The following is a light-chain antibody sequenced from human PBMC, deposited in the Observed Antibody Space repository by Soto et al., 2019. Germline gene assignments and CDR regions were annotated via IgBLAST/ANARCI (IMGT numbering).Light chain of an antibody. CDR3: QQSYSTPPYT. V-gene: IGKV1-39*01. Sequence: DLQMTQSPSSLSASVGDRVTITCRASQSISSYLNWYQQKPGKAPKLLIYAASSLQSGVPSRFSGSGSGTDFTLTISSRQPEDFATYYCQQSYSTPPYTFGQGTKLEIK. J-gene: IGKJ2*01. CDR1: QSISSY. CDR2: AAS.